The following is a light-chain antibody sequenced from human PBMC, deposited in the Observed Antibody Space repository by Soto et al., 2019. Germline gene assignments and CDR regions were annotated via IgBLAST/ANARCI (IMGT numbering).Light chain of an antibody. V-gene: IGKV3-15*01. CDR2: DTS. CDR1: QSVHNN. CDR3: QQYEIWPLT. J-gene: IGKJ4*01. Sequence: EVVMTQSPATLSVSPGDRATLSCRASQSVHNNLAWYQQKPGQAPRLLIFDTSPRATDIPIRFTGGGSGTEFTLTISSLQSEDSAVYYCQQYEIWPLTFGGGTKVEIK.